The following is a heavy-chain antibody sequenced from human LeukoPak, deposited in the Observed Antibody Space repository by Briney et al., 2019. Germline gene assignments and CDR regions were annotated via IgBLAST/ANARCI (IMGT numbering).Heavy chain of an antibody. CDR2: ISAYNGNT. V-gene: IGHV1-18*01. Sequence: ASVKVSCKASGYTFTSYSISWVRQTPGQGLEWMGWISAYNGNTNYAQKLQGRVTMTTDTSTSTAYMELRSLRSDDTAVYYCARVDIVVVPAAPDYWGQGTLVTVSS. D-gene: IGHD2-2*01. J-gene: IGHJ4*02. CDR3: ARVDIVVVPAAPDY. CDR1: GYTFTSYS.